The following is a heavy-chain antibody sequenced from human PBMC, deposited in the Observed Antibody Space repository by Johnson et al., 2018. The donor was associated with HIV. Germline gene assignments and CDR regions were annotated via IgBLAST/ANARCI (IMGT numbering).Heavy chain of an antibody. J-gene: IGHJ3*02. V-gene: IGHV3-7*01. Sequence: EKLVESGGGVVQPGRSLRLSCAASGFTFSSYAMHLVRQAPGKGLEWVANIKQDGNEKYYAASVKGRFTISRDNAKNSLYLQMNSLRAEDTAVYYCAKDREWLVPTPLDAFDIWGQGTMVTVSS. CDR2: IKQDGNEK. CDR3: AKDREWLVPTPLDAFDI. D-gene: IGHD6-19*01. CDR1: GFTFSSYA.